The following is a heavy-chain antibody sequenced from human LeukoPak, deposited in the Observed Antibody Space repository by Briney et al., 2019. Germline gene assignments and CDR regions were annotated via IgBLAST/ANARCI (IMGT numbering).Heavy chain of an antibody. D-gene: IGHD6-13*01. CDR2: INTSSNTI. J-gene: IGHJ4*02. CDR1: GFTFSGYS. V-gene: IGHV3-48*02. CDR3: ARRVDY. Sequence: GGSLRLSCAASGFTFSGYSMNWVRQAPGKGLEWVSYINTSSNTIYYADSVKGRFTISRDNAKNSLYLQMNSLRDEDTAVYYCARRVDYWGQGTLVTVSS.